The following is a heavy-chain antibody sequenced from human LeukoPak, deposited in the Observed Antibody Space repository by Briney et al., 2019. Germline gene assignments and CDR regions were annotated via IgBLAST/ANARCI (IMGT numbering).Heavy chain of an antibody. CDR1: GFTFSSYW. Sequence: GGSLRLSCAASGFTFSSYWMSWVRQVPGKGLEWVANIKQDGSEKYYVDSVKGRFTISRDNAKNSLYLQMNSLRAEDTAVYYCARVSSTGTTDPIDYWGQGTLVTVSS. CDR2: IKQDGSEK. D-gene: IGHD1-1*01. V-gene: IGHV3-7*01. CDR3: ARVSSTGTTDPIDY. J-gene: IGHJ4*02.